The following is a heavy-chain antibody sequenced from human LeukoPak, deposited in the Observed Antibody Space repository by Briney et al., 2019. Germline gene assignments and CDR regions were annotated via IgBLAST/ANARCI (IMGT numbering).Heavy chain of an antibody. CDR2: IYYSGST. D-gene: IGHD2-15*01. J-gene: IGHJ6*02. CDR1: GGSISSYY. V-gene: IGHV4-59*08. Sequence: SETLSLTCTVSGGSISSYYWSWIRQPPGKGLEWIGYIYYSGSTNYNPSLKSRVTISVDTSKNQFSLKLSSVTAADTAVYYCARLDCSGGSCYSPNYYGMDVWGQGTTVTVSS. CDR3: ARLDCSGGSCYSPNYYGMDV.